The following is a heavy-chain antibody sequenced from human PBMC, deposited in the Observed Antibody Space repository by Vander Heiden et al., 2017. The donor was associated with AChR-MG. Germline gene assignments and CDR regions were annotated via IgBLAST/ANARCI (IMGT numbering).Heavy chain of an antibody. CDR2: INHSGST. V-gene: IGHV4-34*01. CDR1: GGSFSGYY. D-gene: IGHD3-3*01. Sequence: QVQLQQWGAGLLKPSETLSLTCAVYGGSFSGYYWSWIRQPPGKGLEWIGEINHSGSTNYNPSLKSRVTISVDTSKNQFSLKLSSVTAADTAVYYCARAPPWSGYREHYYYYYYMDVWGKGTTVTVSS. CDR3: ARAPPWSGYREHYYYYYYMDV. J-gene: IGHJ6*03.